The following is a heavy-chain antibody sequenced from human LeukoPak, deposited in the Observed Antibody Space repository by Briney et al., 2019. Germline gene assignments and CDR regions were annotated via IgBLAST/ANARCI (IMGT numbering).Heavy chain of an antibody. Sequence: GGSLRLSCAASGFSFSDYYMSWIRQAPGKGLQWGSYISNSGSSIYYADSVKGRFTISRDNDKNSLYLQMNSLRAEDTAVYYCARASGYWDSSGAFDYWGQGTLVTVSS. V-gene: IGHV3-11*01. CDR2: ISNSGSSI. CDR3: ARASGYWDSSGAFDY. J-gene: IGHJ4*02. D-gene: IGHD3-22*01. CDR1: GFSFSDYY.